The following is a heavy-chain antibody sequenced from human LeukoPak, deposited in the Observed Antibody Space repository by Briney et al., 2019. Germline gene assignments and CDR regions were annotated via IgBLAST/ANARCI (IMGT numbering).Heavy chain of an antibody. CDR2: IYTSGST. J-gene: IGHJ2*01. CDR1: GGSISSGSYY. V-gene: IGHV4-61*02. CDR3: ARVRSTPDWYFDL. D-gene: IGHD2-2*01. Sequence: SETLSPTCTVSGGSISSGSYYWSWIRQPAGKGLEWIGRIYTSGSTNYNPSLKSRVTISVDTSKNQFSLKLSSVTAADTAVYYCARVRSTPDWYFDLWGRGTLVTVSS.